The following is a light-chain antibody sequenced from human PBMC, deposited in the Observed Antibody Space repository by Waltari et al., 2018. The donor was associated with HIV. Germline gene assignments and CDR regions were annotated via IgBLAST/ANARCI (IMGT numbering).Light chain of an antibody. V-gene: IGLV2-14*01. J-gene: IGLJ1*01. CDR2: DVH. CDR1: SSDVGAYNY. Sequence: QSALTQPASVSGSPGQSISISCTGTSSDVGAYNYVSWYQQHPGQAPKLIIYDVHYRPSGISSRLSVSKSGNTAALTISGLQAEDEVDYYCISYTGSDTLLGVFGTGTKVTVL. CDR3: ISYTGSDTLLGV.